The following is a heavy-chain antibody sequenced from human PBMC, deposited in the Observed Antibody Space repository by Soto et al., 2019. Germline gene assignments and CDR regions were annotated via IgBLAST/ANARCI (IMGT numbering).Heavy chain of an antibody. V-gene: IGHV1-3*01. CDR1: GYTFTTYD. CDR3: ARDMLTGIIDY. Sequence: ASVKVSCKASGYTFTTYDMHWVRQAPGQRLEWMGWINAGNGNTKYSQKFQGRVTITRDTSASTAYIELSSLRSEDTAVYYCARDMLTGIIDYWGQGTLVTVSS. D-gene: IGHD1-20*01. J-gene: IGHJ4*02. CDR2: INAGNGNT.